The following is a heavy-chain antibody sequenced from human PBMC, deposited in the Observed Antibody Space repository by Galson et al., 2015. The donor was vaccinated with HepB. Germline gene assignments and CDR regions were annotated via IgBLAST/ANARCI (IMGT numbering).Heavy chain of an antibody. V-gene: IGHV2-5*02. CDR2: IYWDDDK. CDR3: AHYHSSSWYGLGNFDY. CDR1: GFSLSTSGVG. D-gene: IGHD6-13*01. Sequence: PALVKPTQTLTLTCTFSGFSLSTSGVGVGWLRQPPGKALEWLALIYWDDDKRYSPSLKSRLTITKDTSKNQVVLTMTNMDPVDTATYYCAHYHSSSWYGLGNFDYWGQGTLVTVSS. J-gene: IGHJ4*02.